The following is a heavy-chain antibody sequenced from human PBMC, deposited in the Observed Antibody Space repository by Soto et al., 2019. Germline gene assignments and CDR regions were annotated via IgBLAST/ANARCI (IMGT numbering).Heavy chain of an antibody. D-gene: IGHD1-26*01. CDR1: GFTFSDYY. CDR3: ARETNGFMGAIAPSGYYYYGMDV. CDR2: ISSSGSTI. J-gene: IGHJ6*02. V-gene: IGHV3-11*01. Sequence: PGGSLRLSCAASGFTFSDYYMSWIRQAPGKGLEWVSYISSSGSTICYADSVKGRFTISRDNAKNSLYLQMNSLRAEDTAVYYCARETNGFMGAIAPSGYYYYGMDVWCQGTTVTVSS.